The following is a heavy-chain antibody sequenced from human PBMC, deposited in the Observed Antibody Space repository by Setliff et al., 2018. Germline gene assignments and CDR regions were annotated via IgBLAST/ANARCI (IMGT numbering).Heavy chain of an antibody. Sequence: ASVKVSCKTSGYTFTDYGISWVRQAPGQGLEWMGWISADNGNTKYAQNLHGKITMTTDTSTSTAYLELRSVRFDDTAVYYCARERSYDGLNYYGMDVWGQGTTVTVSS. J-gene: IGHJ6*01. CDR2: ISADNGNT. V-gene: IGHV1-18*01. CDR3: ARERSYDGLNYYGMDV. CDR1: GYTFTDYG. D-gene: IGHD1-26*01.